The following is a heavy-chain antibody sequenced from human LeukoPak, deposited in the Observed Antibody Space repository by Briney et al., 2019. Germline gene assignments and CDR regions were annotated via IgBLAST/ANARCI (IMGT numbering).Heavy chain of an antibody. D-gene: IGHD7-27*01. V-gene: IGHV3-7*01. CDR2: INQDGSDE. J-gene: IGHJ4*02. CDR3: ARDLGDY. Sequence: PGGSLRPSCAASGFTFRTYWMSWFRQAPGKGLEWVANINQDGSDENYLDSVKGRFTISRDNAKNSLYLQMNSLRTEDTAMYYCARDLGDYWGQGTLVTVSS. CDR1: GFTFRTYW.